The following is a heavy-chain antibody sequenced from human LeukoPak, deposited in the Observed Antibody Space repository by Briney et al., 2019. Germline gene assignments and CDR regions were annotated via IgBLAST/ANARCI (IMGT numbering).Heavy chain of an antibody. CDR3: ARGVGLIRGVSYYYYYMDV. D-gene: IGHD3-10*01. CDR1: GGSISSSSYY. V-gene: IGHV4-61*05. J-gene: IGHJ6*03. Sequence: SETLSLTCTVSGGSISSSSYYWGWIRQPPGKGLEWIGYVHDSGSTNYNPSLKTRVTISLDTSKKQFSLKLSSVTAADTAVYYCARGVGLIRGVSYYYYYMDVWGRGTTVAVSS. CDR2: VHDSGST.